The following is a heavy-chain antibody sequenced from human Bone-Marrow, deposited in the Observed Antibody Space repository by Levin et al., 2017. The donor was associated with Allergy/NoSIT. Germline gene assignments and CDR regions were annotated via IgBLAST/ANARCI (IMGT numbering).Heavy chain of an antibody. D-gene: IGHD3-10*01. V-gene: IGHV1-69*06. CDR2: ILPSFGTP. CDR3: ARPPRGAGWNGVHV. Sequence: SVKVSCKTSADTFSSYVLTWVRQAPGQGLEWMGAILPSFGTPEYAQKFRGRVTITAERSTSTVYIELTRLTFDDTAIYYCARPPRGAGWNGVHVWGPVTTVIVSS. J-gene: IGHJ6*02. CDR1: ADTFSSYV.